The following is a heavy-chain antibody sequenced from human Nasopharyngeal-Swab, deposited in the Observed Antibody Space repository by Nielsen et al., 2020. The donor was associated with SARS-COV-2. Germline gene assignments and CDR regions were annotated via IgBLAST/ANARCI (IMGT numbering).Heavy chain of an antibody. V-gene: IGHV1-18*01. CDR1: GGTFSSYA. CDR3: ARGSRASGLLDY. CDR2: INANNGNT. J-gene: IGHJ4*02. Sequence: ASVKVSCKASGGTFSSYAISWVRLAPGQGLEWMGWINANNGNTNYVQKLQGRVTMTTDTSTSTAYLELRSLRSDDTAVYYCARGSRASGLLDYWGQGTLVTVSS. D-gene: IGHD3-10*01.